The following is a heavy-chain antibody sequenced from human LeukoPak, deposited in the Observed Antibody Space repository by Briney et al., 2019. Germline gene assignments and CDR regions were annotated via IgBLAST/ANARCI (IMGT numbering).Heavy chain of an antibody. J-gene: IGHJ4*02. Sequence: GGSLRLSCAASGFTFSHYGMHLVRQAPGKGLEWGAVIWSDGSNKFYGDSVKGRFTISRDDSQKTVFLDMNSLRVEDTAIYFCARDAQRGFDYSNSLQYWGQGALVTVSS. CDR3: ARDAQRGFDYSNSLQY. D-gene: IGHD4-11*01. CDR1: GFTFSHYG. V-gene: IGHV3-33*01. CDR2: IWSDGSNK.